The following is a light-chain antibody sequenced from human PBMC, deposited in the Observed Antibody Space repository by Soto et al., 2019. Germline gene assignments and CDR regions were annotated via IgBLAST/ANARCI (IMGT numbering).Light chain of an antibody. J-gene: IGKJ4*01. Sequence: IQMAHSPSSLSASVGDRVTITCRASQSISSWLAWYQQKPGKAPKLLIYDASSLESGVPSRFSGSGSGTEFTLTLSSLQPDDFETYYCQQYNSYSVTFGGGTKVDIK. V-gene: IGKV1-5*01. CDR3: QQYNSYSVT. CDR1: QSISSW. CDR2: DAS.